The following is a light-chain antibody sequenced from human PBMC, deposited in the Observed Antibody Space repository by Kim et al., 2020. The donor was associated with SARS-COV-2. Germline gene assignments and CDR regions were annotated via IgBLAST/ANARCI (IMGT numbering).Light chain of an antibody. CDR3: SSYTSSIPYV. Sequence: GHATTIACPGPSSNVGVYNYVSWYQHHPGKAPTLMFYDVSTRPSGVSNRFSGSKSGNTASLTISGLQAEDEADYYCSSYTSSIPYVFGTGTKVTVL. V-gene: IGLV2-14*03. CDR1: SSNVGVYNY. J-gene: IGLJ1*01. CDR2: DVS.